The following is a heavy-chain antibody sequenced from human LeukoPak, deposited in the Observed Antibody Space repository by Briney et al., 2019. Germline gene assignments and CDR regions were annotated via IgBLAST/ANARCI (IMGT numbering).Heavy chain of an antibody. CDR2: INGDGSST. D-gene: IGHD4-17*01. V-gene: IGHV3-74*01. Sequence: GGSLRLSCAASGFTFSSYWMHWVRQAPGKARVCVSRINGDGSSTSYADSVKGRFTISRDNARNTLYLQMNSLRVDDTAVYYCVRPHVGTVSNWFDAWGQGTLATVSS. CDR1: GFTFSSYW. CDR3: VRPHVGTVSNWFDA. J-gene: IGHJ5*02.